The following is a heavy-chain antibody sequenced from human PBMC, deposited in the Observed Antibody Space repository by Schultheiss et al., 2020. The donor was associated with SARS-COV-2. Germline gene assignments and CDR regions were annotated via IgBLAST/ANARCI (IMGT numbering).Heavy chain of an antibody. CDR1: GFTFSSYA. V-gene: IGHV3-23*01. D-gene: IGHD5-12*01. CDR3: AKDVLVVAHPAGYFQH. J-gene: IGHJ1*01. CDR2: ISGSGGST. Sequence: GGSLRLSCAASGFTFSSYAMSWVRQAPGKGLEWVSAISGSGGSTYYADSVKGRFTISRDNSKNTLYLQMNSLRAEDTAVYYCAKDVLVVAHPAGYFQHWGQGTLVTVSS.